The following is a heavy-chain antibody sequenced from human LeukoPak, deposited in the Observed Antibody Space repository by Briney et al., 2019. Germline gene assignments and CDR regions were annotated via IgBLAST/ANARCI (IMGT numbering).Heavy chain of an antibody. CDR2: INYRGNT. V-gene: IGHV4-39*07. CDR1: GGSISSGGYY. J-gene: IGHJ4*02. CDR3: ARVTYRSSSPFFNF. Sequence: SQTLSLTCTVSGGSISSGGYYWAWIRQPPGKGLEWIGSINYRGNTYFNPSLKSRITLSVDSSMNQFSLKLTSVTAADTAMFFCARVTYRSSSPFFNFWGQGTLVTVSS. D-gene: IGHD6-6*01.